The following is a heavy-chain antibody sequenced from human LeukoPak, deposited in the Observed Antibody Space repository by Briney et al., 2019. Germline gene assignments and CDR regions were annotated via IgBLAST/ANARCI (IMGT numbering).Heavy chain of an antibody. J-gene: IGHJ4*02. V-gene: IGHV3-9*01. CDR3: AKDRVGFYPVRTPFFDY. CDR2: ISWNSGSI. CDR1: GFTFDDYA. D-gene: IGHD2/OR15-2a*01. Sequence: GGSLRLSCAASGFTFDDYAMHWVRQAPGKGLEWVSGISWNSGSIGYADSVKGRFTISRDNSHNTLYLQMHSLRGEDTAVYYCAKDRVGFYPVRTPFFDYWGQGTLVTVSS.